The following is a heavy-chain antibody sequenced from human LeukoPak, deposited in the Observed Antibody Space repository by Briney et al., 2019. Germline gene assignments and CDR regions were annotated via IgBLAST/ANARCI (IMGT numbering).Heavy chain of an antibody. CDR1: GGSISSYY. CDR2: IYYSGST. V-gene: IGHV4-59*01. Sequence: SSETLSLTCTVSGGSISSYYWSWIRQPPGKGLEWIGYIYYSGSTNYNPSLKSRVTVSVDTSKNQFSLKLSSVTAADTAVYYCAKITGAEYFQHWGQGTLVTVS. J-gene: IGHJ1*01. CDR3: AKITGAEYFQH. D-gene: IGHD1-20*01.